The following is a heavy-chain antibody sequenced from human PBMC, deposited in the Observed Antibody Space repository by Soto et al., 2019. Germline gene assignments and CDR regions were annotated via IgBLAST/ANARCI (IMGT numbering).Heavy chain of an antibody. J-gene: IGHJ3*02. CDR1: GYPVTAYY. V-gene: IGHV1-2*02. CDR3: ARGGGVGVAGSAAFDM. D-gene: IGHD3-3*01. Sequence: QLHLVQSGAVVKKPGASVTVSCSASGYPVTAYYMHWVRQAPGRGLEWMGGINPATGAAKYTQTFPGRVTMTRDTSTSTVVMELSGLTSEDTAVFYCARGGGVGVAGSAAFDMWGQGTVVTVSS. CDR2: INPATGAA.